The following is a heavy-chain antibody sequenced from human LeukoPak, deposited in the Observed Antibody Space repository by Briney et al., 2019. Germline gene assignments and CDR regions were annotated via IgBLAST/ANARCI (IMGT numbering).Heavy chain of an antibody. J-gene: IGHJ4*02. V-gene: IGHV1-2*02. Sequence: ASVKVSCKASGYTFTGYYLHWVRQAPGQGLEWMGWVNPNLGDTYYAQKFQGRVTMTRDTSISTAYMELSRLRSDDTAVYYCARDGAPNYDFWSGYYKPFDYWGQGTLVTVSS. CDR2: VNPNLGDT. D-gene: IGHD3-3*01. CDR3: ARDGAPNYDFWSGYYKPFDY. CDR1: GYTFTGYY.